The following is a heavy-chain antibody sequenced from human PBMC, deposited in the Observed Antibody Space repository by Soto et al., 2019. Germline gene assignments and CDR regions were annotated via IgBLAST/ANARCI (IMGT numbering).Heavy chain of an antibody. CDR1: GGTFSSYT. V-gene: IGHV1-69*02. Sequence: QVQLVQSEAEVKKPGSSVKVSCTASGGTFSSYTISWVRQAPGQGLEWMGRIIPILGIANYAQKFQGRVTLPADKSTSTVYMGLSSLRSEDTAVYYCAGGSYYGSGGNGYFDLWGRGILVTVSS. D-gene: IGHD3-10*01. CDR2: IIPILGIA. CDR3: AGGSYYGSGGNGYFDL. J-gene: IGHJ2*01.